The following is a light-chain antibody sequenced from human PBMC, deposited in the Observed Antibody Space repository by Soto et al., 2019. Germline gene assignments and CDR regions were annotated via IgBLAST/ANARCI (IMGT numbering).Light chain of an antibody. J-gene: IGKJ1*01. Sequence: ESVLTQSPGTQSLSPGERATLSCRASQSVSSSYLAWYQQKPGQAPRLLIYGASSRATDIPDRFSGSGSGTDFNLTISRLEPEDFAVYYCQQRSRWPPTFGHGTKVDIK. CDR2: GAS. V-gene: IGKV3D-20*02. CDR3: QQRSRWPPT. CDR1: QSVSSSY.